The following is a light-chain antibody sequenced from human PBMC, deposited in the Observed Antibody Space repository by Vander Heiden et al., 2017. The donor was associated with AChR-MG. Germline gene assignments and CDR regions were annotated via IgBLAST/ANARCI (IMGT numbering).Light chain of an antibody. J-gene: IGKJ1*01. CDR2: DVS. Sequence: VFTQSPDTPSLSLGERAALHCRARQTVPLQLAWYQQRPGQAPTLLIADVSTRGTGVPDRFSGSGSGTDFILAISSLEPEDAAVYFCHQRERWPWTFGRGTKMEI. CDR1: QTVPLQ. V-gene: IGKV3-11*01. CDR3: HQRERWPWT.